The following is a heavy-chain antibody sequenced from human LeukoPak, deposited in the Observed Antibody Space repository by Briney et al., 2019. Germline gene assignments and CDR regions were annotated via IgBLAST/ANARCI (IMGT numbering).Heavy chain of an antibody. Sequence: SETLSLTCTVSGGSISSYYWSWIRQPPGKGLEWIGYIYYSGSTNYNPSLKSRVTISVDTSKNQFSLKLSSVTAADTAVYYCARSYCSGGSSYLDAFDIWGQGTMVTVSS. V-gene: IGHV4-59*01. J-gene: IGHJ3*02. CDR1: GGSISSYY. D-gene: IGHD2-15*01. CDR3: ARSYCSGGSSYLDAFDI. CDR2: IYYSGST.